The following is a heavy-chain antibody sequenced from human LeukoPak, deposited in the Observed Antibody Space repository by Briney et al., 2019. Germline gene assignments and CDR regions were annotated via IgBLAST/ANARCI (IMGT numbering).Heavy chain of an antibody. Sequence: SVKVSCKASGGTFSSYAISWVRQAPGQGLEWMGGIIPIFGTANYAQKFQGRVTITADESTSTAYMELSSLRSEDTAVYYCARDLTMIVVVRPHSNAFDIWGQGTMVTVS. CDR3: ARDLTMIVVVRPHSNAFDI. CDR1: GGTFSSYA. CDR2: IIPIFGTA. D-gene: IGHD3-22*01. J-gene: IGHJ3*02. V-gene: IGHV1-69*13.